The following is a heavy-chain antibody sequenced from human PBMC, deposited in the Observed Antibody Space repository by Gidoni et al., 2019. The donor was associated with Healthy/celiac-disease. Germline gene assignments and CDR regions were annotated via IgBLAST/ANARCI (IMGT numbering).Heavy chain of an antibody. D-gene: IGHD1-26*01. Sequence: QLPLQESGPGLVKPSETLSLTCTVSGGSISSSSYYWGWIRQPPGKGLEWIGSIYYSGSTYYNQSLKSRVTISVDTSKKQFSLKLSSVTAADTAVYYCARLEWELLKVDYWGQGTLVTVSS. J-gene: IGHJ4*02. CDR2: IYYSGST. CDR1: GGSISSSSYY. V-gene: IGHV4-39*01. CDR3: ARLEWELLKVDY.